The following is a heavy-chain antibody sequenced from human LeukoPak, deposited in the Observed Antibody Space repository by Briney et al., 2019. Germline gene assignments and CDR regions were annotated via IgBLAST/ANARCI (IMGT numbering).Heavy chain of an antibody. D-gene: IGHD2-21*01. CDR2: INPDGTAA. Sequence: GGSLRLSCAASGFSFSNFWMHWVRQAPGMGLVWVSQINPDGTAALYADSVKGRFTISRDNAKNTLYLQMNTLRADDTAVYYCAKGSNLAFDNWGQGILVTVSS. CDR1: GFSFSNFW. V-gene: IGHV3-74*01. J-gene: IGHJ4*02. CDR3: AKGSNLAFDN.